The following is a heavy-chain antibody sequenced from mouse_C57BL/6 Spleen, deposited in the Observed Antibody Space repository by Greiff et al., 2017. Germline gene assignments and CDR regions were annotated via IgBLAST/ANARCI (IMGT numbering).Heavy chain of an antibody. D-gene: IGHD4-1*01. J-gene: IGHJ4*01. CDR2: INPSTGGT. V-gene: IGHV1-42*01. Sequence: EVKLVESGPELVKPGASVKISCKASGYSFTSYYMNWVKQSPEKSLEWIGEINPSTGGTTYNQKFKAKATLTVDKSSSTAYMQLKSLTSEDSAVYYCARPGTGAMDYWGQGTSVTVSS. CDR1: GYSFTSYY. CDR3: ARPGTGAMDY.